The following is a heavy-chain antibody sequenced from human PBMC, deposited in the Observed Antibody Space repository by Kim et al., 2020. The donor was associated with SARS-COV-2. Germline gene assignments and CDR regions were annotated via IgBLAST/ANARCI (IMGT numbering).Heavy chain of an antibody. CDR3: AREYPAAGNWFDP. V-gene: IGHV6-1*01. CDR1: GDSVSSNSAA. J-gene: IGHJ5*02. Sequence: SQTLSLTCAISGDSVSSNSAAWNWIRPSPSRGLEWLGRTYYRSKWYNDYAVSVKSRITINPDTSKNQFSLQLNSVTPEDTAVYYCAREYPAAGNWFDPWGQGTLVTVSS. CDR2: TYYRSKWYN. D-gene: IGHD6-13*01.